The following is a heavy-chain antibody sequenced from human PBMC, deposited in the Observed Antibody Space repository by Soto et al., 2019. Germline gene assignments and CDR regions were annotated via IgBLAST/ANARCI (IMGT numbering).Heavy chain of an antibody. CDR1: GFTFSSYG. CDR3: ASEVRGFYYYGMDV. Sequence: QVQLVESGGGVVQPGRSLRLSCAASGFTFSSYGMNCVRQAPGKGLEWVAGLWYDGSNKYYADSVKGRFTICRDNSKSTLYLQMNSLRAEDTAVYYCASEVRGFYYYGMDVWGQGTTVAVSS. D-gene: IGHD1-1*01. V-gene: IGHV3-33*01. J-gene: IGHJ6*02. CDR2: LWYDGSNK.